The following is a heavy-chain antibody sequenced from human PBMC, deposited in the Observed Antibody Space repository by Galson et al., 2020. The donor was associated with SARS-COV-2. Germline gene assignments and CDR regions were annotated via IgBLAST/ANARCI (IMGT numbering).Heavy chain of an antibody. J-gene: IGHJ4*02. CDR1: GFTFSSYA. CDR3: AKGYSSSWYVPDY. Sequence: GESLKISCAASGFTFSSYAMSWVRQAPGKGLEWVSAISGSGGSTYYADSVKGRFTISRDNSKNTLYLQMNSLRAEDTAVYYCAKGYSSSWYVPDYWGQGTLVTVSS. D-gene: IGHD6-13*01. V-gene: IGHV3-23*01. CDR2: ISGSGGST.